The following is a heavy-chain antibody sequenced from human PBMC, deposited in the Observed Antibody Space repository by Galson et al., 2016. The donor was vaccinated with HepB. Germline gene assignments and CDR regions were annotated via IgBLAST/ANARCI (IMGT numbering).Heavy chain of an antibody. J-gene: IGHJ4*02. CDR2: IKSQSAGAST. CDR1: GFSFINAW. V-gene: IGHV3-15*01. Sequence: SLRLSCAASGFSFINAWMSWVRQAPGKGLEWVGRIKSQSAGASTDYAAPLKGRFTISRDDSKNTLYLQIDSLKTEDTAIYYCTRPSWTHGLDSWGQRTVFNDAS. CDR3: TRPSWTHGLDS. D-gene: IGHD6-13*01.